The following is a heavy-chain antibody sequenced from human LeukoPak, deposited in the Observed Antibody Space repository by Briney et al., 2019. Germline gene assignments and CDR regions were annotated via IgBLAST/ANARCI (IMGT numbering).Heavy chain of an antibody. D-gene: IGHD3-22*01. J-gene: IGHJ3*02. CDR1: GFTFSSYS. V-gene: IGHV3-21*01. Sequence: PGGSLRLSCAASGFTFSSYSMNWVRQAPGKGLEWVSSISSSSSYIYYADSVKGRFTISRDNAKNSLYLQMNSLRAEDTAVYYCARDFSMVVVGSPPDAFDIWGQGTMVTVSS. CDR2: ISSSSSYI. CDR3: ARDFSMVVVGSPPDAFDI.